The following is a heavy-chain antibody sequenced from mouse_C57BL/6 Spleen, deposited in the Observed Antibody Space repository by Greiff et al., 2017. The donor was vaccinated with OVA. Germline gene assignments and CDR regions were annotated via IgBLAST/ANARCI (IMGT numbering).Heavy chain of an antibody. D-gene: IGHD2-3*01. Sequence: EVMLVESGGGLVKPGGSLKLSCAASGFTFSDYGMHWVRQAPEKGLEWVAYISRGSSTINYADTVKGQATLSRDNSTNTLCLEITSLRSEDTGMYYGARTIYDGYFAWFAYWGQGTLVTVSA. CDR3: ARTIYDGYFAWFAY. V-gene: IGHV5-17*01. CDR1: GFTFSDYG. J-gene: IGHJ3*01. CDR2: ISRGSSTI.